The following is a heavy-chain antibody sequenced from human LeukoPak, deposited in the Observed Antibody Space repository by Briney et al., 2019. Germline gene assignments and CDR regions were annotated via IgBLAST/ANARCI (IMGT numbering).Heavy chain of an antibody. CDR2: TYYRSKWYN. D-gene: IGHD6-19*01. Sequence: SQTLSLTCAISGDSVSSNSAAWNWIRQSPSRGLEWLGRTYYRSKWYNDYAVSVKSRITINPDTSKNQFSLQLNSVTPEDTAVYYCAVAGIGGLGYYYYGMDVWGQGTTVTVSS. J-gene: IGHJ6*02. CDR1: GDSVSSNSAA. V-gene: IGHV6-1*01. CDR3: AVAGIGGLGYYYYGMDV.